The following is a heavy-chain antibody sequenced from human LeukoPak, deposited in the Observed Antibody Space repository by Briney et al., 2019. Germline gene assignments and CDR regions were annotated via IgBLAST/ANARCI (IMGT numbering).Heavy chain of an antibody. V-gene: IGHV3-48*01. CDR3: ARNDYYGSGSYYNGGSFDY. Sequence: GGSLRLSCAASGFTFNSYAFNWVRQAPGKGLEWVSYISSSSNVIYYTDSVKGRFTISRDNARNLLSLQMNSLKASDTAMYYCARNDYYGSGSYYNGGSFDYWGQGTLVTVSS. CDR1: GFTFNSYA. J-gene: IGHJ4*02. D-gene: IGHD3-10*01. CDR2: ISSSSNVI.